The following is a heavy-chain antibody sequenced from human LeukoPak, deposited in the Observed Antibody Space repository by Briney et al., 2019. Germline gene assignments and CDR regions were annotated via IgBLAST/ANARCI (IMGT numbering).Heavy chain of an antibody. Sequence: SETLSLTCTVSGGSISSGSYYWSWIRQPAGKGLEWIGRIYTSGSTNYNPSLKSRVTISVDTSKNQFSLKLSSVTAADTAVYYCARSTFPDYVPYYYYYYMDVWGKGTTVTISS. D-gene: IGHD2/OR15-2a*01. CDR3: ARSTFPDYVPYYYYYYMDV. J-gene: IGHJ6*03. CDR2: IYTSGST. V-gene: IGHV4-61*02. CDR1: GGSISSGSYY.